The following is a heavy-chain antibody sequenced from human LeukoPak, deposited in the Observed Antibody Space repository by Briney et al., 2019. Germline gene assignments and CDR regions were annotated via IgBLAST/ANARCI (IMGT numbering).Heavy chain of an antibody. V-gene: IGHV3-7*01. CDR1: GFTFRDYW. CDR3: ARDPTTSQGSDAFDI. Sequence: PGGSLRLSCAASGFTFRDYWMGWVRQAPGKGLEWVANIKPDGSEKYYVDSVKGRFTISRDNAKNSLNLQMSSLRAEDTAVYYCARDPTTSQGSDAFDIWGQGTRVTVSS. CDR2: IKPDGSEK. J-gene: IGHJ3*02. D-gene: IGHD1-1*01.